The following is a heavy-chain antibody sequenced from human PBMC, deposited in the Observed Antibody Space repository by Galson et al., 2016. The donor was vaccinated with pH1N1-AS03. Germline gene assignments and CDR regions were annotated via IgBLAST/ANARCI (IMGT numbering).Heavy chain of an antibody. CDR2: VYWDETR. J-gene: IGHJ3*02. CDR1: GVSVTSSGVG. Sequence: PALVKPTQTLTLTCSVSGVSVTSSGVGVGWFRQPPGKALEWLALVYWDETRRYSPSLKNRLTITKDSSKNQVVLTVTSMDPMDIATYFCALPNSGGNAFETSGPGTMCTASS. CDR3: ALPNSGGNAFET. V-gene: IGHV2-5*02. D-gene: IGHD2/OR15-2a*01.